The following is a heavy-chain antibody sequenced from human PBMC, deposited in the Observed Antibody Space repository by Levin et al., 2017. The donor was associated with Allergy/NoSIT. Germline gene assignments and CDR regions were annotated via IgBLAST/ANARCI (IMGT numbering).Heavy chain of an antibody. CDR3: ATTRTGLNDY. V-gene: IGHV3-21*01. J-gene: IGHJ4*02. Sequence: GESLKISCAASGFTFSSYSMNWVRQAPGKGLEWVSSISSSSSYIYYADSVKGRFTISRDNAKNSLYLQMNSLRAEDTAVYYCATTRTGLNDYWGQGTLVTVSS. CDR2: ISSSSSYI. D-gene: IGHD7-27*01. CDR1: GFTFSSYS.